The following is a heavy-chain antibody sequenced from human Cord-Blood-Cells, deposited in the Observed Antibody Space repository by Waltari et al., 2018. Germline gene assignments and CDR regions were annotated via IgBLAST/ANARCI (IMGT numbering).Heavy chain of an antibody. CDR1: GYTFTGYY. CDR3: ARAGAAAAGSQLFDY. CDR2: INPNSGGT. V-gene: IGHV1-2*02. J-gene: IGHJ4*02. D-gene: IGHD6-13*01. Sequence: QVQLVQSGAEVKKPGASVKVSCKASGYTFTGYYMHWVRQAPGQGHEWMGWINPNSGGTNYAQKFQGRVTMTRDTSISTAYMELSRLSSDDTAVYYCARAGAAAAGSQLFDYWGQGTLVTVSS.